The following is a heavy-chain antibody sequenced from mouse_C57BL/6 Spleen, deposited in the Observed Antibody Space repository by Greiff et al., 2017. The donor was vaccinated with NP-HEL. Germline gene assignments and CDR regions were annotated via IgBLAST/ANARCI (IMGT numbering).Heavy chain of an antibody. V-gene: IGHV1-80*01. CDR2: IYPGDGDT. D-gene: IGHD1-1*01. CDR1: GYAFSSYW. J-gene: IGHJ4*01. Sequence: QVHVKQSGAELVKPGASVKISCKASGYAFSSYWMNWVKQRPGKGLEWIGQIYPGDGDTNYNGKFKGKATLTADKSSSTAYMQLSSLTSEDSAVYFCASFITTVVDYYAMDYWGQGTSVTVSS. CDR3: ASFITTVVDYYAMDY.